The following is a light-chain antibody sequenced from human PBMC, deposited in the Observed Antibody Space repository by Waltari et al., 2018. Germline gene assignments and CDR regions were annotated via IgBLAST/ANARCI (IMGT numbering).Light chain of an antibody. V-gene: IGLV2-14*03. CDR2: DGT. J-gene: IGLJ2*01. Sequence: QSALTQPASVSGSPGQSLTLSCSGTSSDVGSYNYVSWYQQHPGTPPKPLIYDGTKRPSGVSGRFSGSKSGNTASLTISGLQPEDEADYFCSSYTPTSILVFGGGTKLTV. CDR3: SSYTPTSILV. CDR1: SSDVGSYNY.